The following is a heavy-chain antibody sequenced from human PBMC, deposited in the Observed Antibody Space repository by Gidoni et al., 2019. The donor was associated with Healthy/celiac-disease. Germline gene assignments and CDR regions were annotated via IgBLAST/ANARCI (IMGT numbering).Heavy chain of an antibody. CDR2: ISGSGCST. V-gene: IGHV3-23*01. Sequence: EVQLLESGGGLVQPGGSLRLSCAASGFPFRRSALSWVRQAPGTGREWVSAISGSGCSTDYADSVKGRFTISRDNSKNTLYLQMNSLRAEDTAVYDCAKEDIVVVVAATPYYYYYGMDVWGQGTTVTVSS. CDR1: GFPFRRSA. D-gene: IGHD2-15*01. J-gene: IGHJ6*02. CDR3: AKEDIVVVVAATPYYYYYGMDV.